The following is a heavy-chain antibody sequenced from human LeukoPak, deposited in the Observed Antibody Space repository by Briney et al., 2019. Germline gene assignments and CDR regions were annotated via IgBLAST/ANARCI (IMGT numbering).Heavy chain of an antibody. CDR1: GYTFTSNY. D-gene: IGHD3-10*01. CDR3: ATAIGSGIDWFDP. Sequence: ASVKVSCKASGYTFTSNYIHWVRQAPGQGLEWMGMIYPRDGSTSYAQKFQGRVTMTEDTSTDTAYMELSSLRSEDTAVYYCATAIGSGIDWFDPWGQGTLVTVSS. CDR2: IYPRDGST. J-gene: IGHJ5*02. V-gene: IGHV1-46*01.